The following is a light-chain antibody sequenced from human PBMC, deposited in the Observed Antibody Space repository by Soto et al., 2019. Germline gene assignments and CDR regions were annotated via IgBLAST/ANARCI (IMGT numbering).Light chain of an antibody. CDR2: DTF. V-gene: IGKV3-11*01. CDR1: QDISTY. CDR3: QQRSSWPLT. Sequence: IVLTQSPASLSLSPGDRATLSCRASQDISTYLAWYQQKPGQAPRLVIYDTFNRASDVPDRFSGSGSGTVFTLTITNVAPEDSAIYYCQQRSSWPLTFGGGTRVEIK. J-gene: IGKJ4*01.